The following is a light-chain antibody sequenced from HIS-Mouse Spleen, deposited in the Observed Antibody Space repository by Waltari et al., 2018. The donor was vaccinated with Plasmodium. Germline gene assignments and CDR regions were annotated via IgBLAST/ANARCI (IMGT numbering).Light chain of an antibody. CDR3: QQSYSTWT. V-gene: IGKV1-39*01. CDR2: AAS. Sequence: DIQMTQSPSSLSASVGDRVTITCRASQSISSYLNWYQQKPGKAPNLLIYAASSLQSGVPSRVSGSVSGTDFSLTISSLQPEDFATYYCQQSYSTWTFGQGTKVEIK. CDR1: QSISSY. J-gene: IGKJ1*01.